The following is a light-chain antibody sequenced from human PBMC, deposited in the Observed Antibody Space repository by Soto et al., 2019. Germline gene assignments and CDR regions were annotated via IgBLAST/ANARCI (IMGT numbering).Light chain of an antibody. CDR2: GAS. CDR3: QQLQRTPFT. Sequence: QLTQSPSSLSASVGDRVTITCRASQDVSRYLAWYQQKARKAPILLIYGASTLQSGVPSRFSGFGSRTEFTLTLSSLQPEDFATYHCQQLQRTPFTFGPGTTVDV. J-gene: IGKJ3*01. V-gene: IGKV1-9*01. CDR1: QDVSRY.